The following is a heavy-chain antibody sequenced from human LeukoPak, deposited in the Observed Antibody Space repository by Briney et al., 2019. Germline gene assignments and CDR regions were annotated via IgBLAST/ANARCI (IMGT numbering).Heavy chain of an antibody. Sequence: SETLSLTCTVSGVSISSYYWSWLRQPPGKGLEWVGYTHYSGTNYNPSLKSRVTISADTSKNQFSLKLSSVTAADTAVYYCARGISYYDSSGIDYWGPGTLVTVSS. CDR1: GVSISSYY. D-gene: IGHD3-22*01. J-gene: IGHJ4*02. V-gene: IGHV4-59*01. CDR3: ARGISYYDSSGIDY. CDR2: THYSGT.